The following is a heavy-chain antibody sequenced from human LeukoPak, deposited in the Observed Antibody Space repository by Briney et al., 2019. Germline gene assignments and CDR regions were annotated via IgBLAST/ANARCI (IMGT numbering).Heavy chain of an antibody. V-gene: IGHV4-39*02. J-gene: IGHJ4*02. CDR2: IYDSGST. Sequence: AETLCLTCTASGGSISSSSYYWGWIRQPPGKGLEWIGRIYDSGSTYFNSSLKRRVTISVDASKNHFSLKLSAVTAADTAVYYCARGVSAGSPYDFWSGYFLPFDYWGQGTLVTVSS. CDR1: GGSISSSSYY. CDR3: ARGVSAGSPYDFWSGYFLPFDY. D-gene: IGHD3-3*01.